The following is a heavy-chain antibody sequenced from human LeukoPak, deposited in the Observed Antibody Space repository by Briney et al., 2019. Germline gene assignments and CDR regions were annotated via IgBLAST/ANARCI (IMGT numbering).Heavy chain of an antibody. V-gene: IGHV3-23*01. Sequence: GGSLRLSCAASGLTFSSYAMSWVRQAPGKGLEWASTISGSGGTTYYADSVKGRFTISRDNSKNTLYLQMNSLRAEDTAVYYCAKSPRDGYNYYFDYWGQGTLVTVSS. CDR2: ISGSGGTT. J-gene: IGHJ4*02. D-gene: IGHD5-24*01. CDR3: AKSPRDGYNYYFDY. CDR1: GLTFSSYA.